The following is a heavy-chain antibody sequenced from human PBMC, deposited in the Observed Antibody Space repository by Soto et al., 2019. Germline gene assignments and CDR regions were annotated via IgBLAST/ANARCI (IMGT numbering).Heavy chain of an antibody. CDR1: GCTFSSYG. D-gene: IGHD3-22*01. CDR2: ISYDGSNK. CDR3: ARTEDYASSAYYHVSVRPRGNYCLDY. Sequence: PGGSLRLSCAASGCTFSSYGMHWVRQAPGKGLEWVAVISYDGSNKYYAYSVKGRFTISRDNSKNTLYLQMNSLTAEDTAVYYCARTEDYASSAYYHVSVRPRGNYCLDYWGQGTLVTVSS. V-gene: IGHV3-30*03. J-gene: IGHJ4*02.